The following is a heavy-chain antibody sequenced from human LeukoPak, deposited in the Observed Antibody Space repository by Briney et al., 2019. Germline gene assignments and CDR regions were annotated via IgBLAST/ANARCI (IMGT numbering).Heavy chain of an antibody. J-gene: IGHJ4*02. CDR1: GFTFSSNA. CDR3: AKGGYSANWRNYFDY. CDR2: ISETGDR. V-gene: IGHV3-23*01. D-gene: IGHD6-13*01. Sequence: QPGGSLRLSCAASGFTFSSNAMSWVRQAPGKGLEWVSTISETGDRYDADSVEGRFTISRDNSKNRVDLQMNSLRAEDTAVYYCAKGGYSANWRNYFDYWGQGTLVTVSS.